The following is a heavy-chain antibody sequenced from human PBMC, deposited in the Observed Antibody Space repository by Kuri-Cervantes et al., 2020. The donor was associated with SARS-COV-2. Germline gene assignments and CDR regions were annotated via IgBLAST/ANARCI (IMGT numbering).Heavy chain of an antibody. CDR3: ARVRGSHYYYYYMDV. V-gene: IGHV4-34*01. CDR1: GGSFSGYH. Sequence: SQTLSLTCAVYGGSFSGYHWSWIRQPPGKGLEWIGEINHSGSTNYNPSLKSRVTISVDTSKNQFSLKLSSVTAADTAVYYCARVRGSHYYYYYMDVWGKGTTVTVSS. D-gene: IGHD6-13*01. J-gene: IGHJ6*03. CDR2: INHSGST.